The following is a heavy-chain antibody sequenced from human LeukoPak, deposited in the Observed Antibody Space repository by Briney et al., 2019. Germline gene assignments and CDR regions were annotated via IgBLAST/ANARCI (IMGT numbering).Heavy chain of an antibody. J-gene: IGHJ2*01. CDR2: ISSSGSTI. CDR1: GFTFSDYY. CDR3: ARDRRHLRGYFDL. Sequence: GGSLRLSCAASGFTFSDYYMSWIRQAPGKGLEWVSYISSSGSTIYYADSVKGRFTISRDNAKNSLYLQMNSLRAEDAAVYYCARDRRHLRGYFDLWGRGTLVTVSS. V-gene: IGHV3-11*01.